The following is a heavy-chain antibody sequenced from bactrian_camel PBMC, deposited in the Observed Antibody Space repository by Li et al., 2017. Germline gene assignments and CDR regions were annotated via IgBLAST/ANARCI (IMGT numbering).Heavy chain of an antibody. CDR3: AARWACGTWRSADFNY. Sequence: DVQLVESGGGSVQAGGSLRLSCVGASSGLRMAWFRQAPGKEREGVASLFTLRNIARYADSVKGRFTISQDKAKSTVYLEMNSLKPEDTAMYYCAARWACGTWRSADFNYWGQGTQVTVS. V-gene: IGHV3S40*01. CDR1: SSGLR. CDR2: LFTLRNIA. D-gene: IGHD5*01. J-gene: IGHJ4*01.